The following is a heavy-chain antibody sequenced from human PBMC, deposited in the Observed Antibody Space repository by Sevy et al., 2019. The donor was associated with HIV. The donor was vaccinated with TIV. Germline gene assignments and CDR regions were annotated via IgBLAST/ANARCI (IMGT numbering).Heavy chain of an antibody. Sequence: SETLSLTCSVSGGSGGSISDYYWSWIRQPPGNGLEWIGYINYSRSTKFNPSLKSRVTISVDTSKNQFSLKLTSVTAADTAVYYCARGGTSLFAPWGQGTLVTVSS. J-gene: IGHJ5*02. D-gene: IGHD2-15*01. CDR3: ARGGTSLFAP. V-gene: IGHV4-59*01. CDR1: GGSGGSISDYY. CDR2: INYSRST.